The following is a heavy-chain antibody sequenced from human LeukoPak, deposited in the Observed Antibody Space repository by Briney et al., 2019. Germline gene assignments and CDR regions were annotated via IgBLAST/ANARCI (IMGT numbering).Heavy chain of an antibody. CDR1: GYSFTNYW. V-gene: IGHV5-51*01. CDR2: IYPGDSGT. CDR3: ARLISNGWYVVEY. J-gene: IGHJ4*02. Sequence: VESLEISCKGSGYSFTNYWIGWVLQMPGKGLEWMGIIYPGDSGTRYSPSFQGQVTISADKSISTAYLQWSSLKASDTAMYYCARLISNGWYVVEYWGQGTLVTVSS. D-gene: IGHD6-19*01.